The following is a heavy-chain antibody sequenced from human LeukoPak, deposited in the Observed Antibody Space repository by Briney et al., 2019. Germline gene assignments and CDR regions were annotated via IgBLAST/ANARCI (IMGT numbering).Heavy chain of an antibody. CDR2: IRYDGSNK. CDR3: AKDLRIAARPGAFDY. D-gene: IGHD6-6*01. Sequence: PGGSLRLSCAASGFTFSSYGMHWVRQAPGKGLEWVAFIRYDGSNKYYADSVKGRFTISRDNSKNTLYLQMNSLRAEDTAVYYCAKDLRIAARPGAFDYWGQGTLVTVSS. V-gene: IGHV3-30*02. CDR1: GFTFSSYG. J-gene: IGHJ4*02.